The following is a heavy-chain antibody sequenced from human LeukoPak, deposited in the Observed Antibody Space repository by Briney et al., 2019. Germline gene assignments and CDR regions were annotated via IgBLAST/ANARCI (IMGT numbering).Heavy chain of an antibody. CDR2: IYTSGST. CDR3: ARDLGQQEP. Sequence: PSETLSLTCTVSGGSISSGSYYWSWIRQPAGKGLEWIGRIYTSGSTNYNPSLKSRVTISVDTSKNQFSLKLSSVTAADTAVYYCARDLGQQEPWGQGTLVTVSS. V-gene: IGHV4-61*02. J-gene: IGHJ5*02. CDR1: GGSISSGSYY. D-gene: IGHD7-27*01.